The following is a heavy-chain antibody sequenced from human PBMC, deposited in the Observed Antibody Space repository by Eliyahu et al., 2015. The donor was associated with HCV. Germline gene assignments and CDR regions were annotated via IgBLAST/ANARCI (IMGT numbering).Heavy chain of an antibody. CDR1: GDPLSSSVYY. J-gene: IGHJ4*02. D-gene: IGHD2-2*01. CDR2: IYRSEKT. CDR3: ARLRPSIEY. Sequence: QLQLQESGPGLVKLSETLSLTCTVSGDPLSSSVYYWGWIRQPPGKGLEWIGNIYRSEKTYYNPSLKSRVTISVDTSKNQFSLKLSSVTAADTALYYCARLRPSIEYWGQGTLVTVSS. V-gene: IGHV4-39*01.